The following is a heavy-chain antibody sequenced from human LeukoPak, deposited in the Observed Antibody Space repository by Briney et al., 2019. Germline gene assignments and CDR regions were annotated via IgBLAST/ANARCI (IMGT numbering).Heavy chain of an antibody. D-gene: IGHD2-2*01. CDR1: GGSISSYY. Sequence: SETLSLTCTVSGGSISSYYWSWIRQPPGKGLEWIGYIYTSGSTNYNPSLKSRVTISVDTSKNQFSLKLSSVTAADTAVYYCASQYCSSTSCYLYFDYWGQGTPVTVSS. V-gene: IGHV4-4*09. J-gene: IGHJ4*02. CDR3: ASQYCSSTSCYLYFDY. CDR2: IYTSGST.